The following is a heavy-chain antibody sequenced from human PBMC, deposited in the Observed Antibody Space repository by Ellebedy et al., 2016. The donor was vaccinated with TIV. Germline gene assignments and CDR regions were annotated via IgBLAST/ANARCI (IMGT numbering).Heavy chain of an antibody. J-gene: IGHJ4*02. V-gene: IGHV1-58*02. Sequence: AASVKVSCKASGFTFTSSVIQWVRQARGQRLEWIGWIVVDSGHTAYAQKFQERVTITRDMSTSTAYMELSSLRSEDTALYYCAARPGGAASGRFDYWGQGTLVTVSS. D-gene: IGHD3-16*01. CDR2: IVVDSGHT. CDR3: AARPGGAASGRFDY. CDR1: GFTFTSSV.